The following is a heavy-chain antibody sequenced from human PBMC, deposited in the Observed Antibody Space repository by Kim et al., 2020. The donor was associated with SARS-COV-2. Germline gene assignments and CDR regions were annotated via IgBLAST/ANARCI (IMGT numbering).Heavy chain of an antibody. D-gene: IGHD2-15*01. Sequence: GGSLRLSCAASGFTFSSYAMHWVRQAPGKGLEWVAVISYDGSNKYYADSVKGRFTISRDNSKNTLYLQMNSLRAEDTAVYYCAREGGVYCSGGSCSPEYFDYGGQGTLVTVSS. V-gene: IGHV3-30*04. J-gene: IGHJ4*02. CDR3: AREGGVYCSGGSCSPEYFDY. CDR1: GFTFSSYA. CDR2: ISYDGSNK.